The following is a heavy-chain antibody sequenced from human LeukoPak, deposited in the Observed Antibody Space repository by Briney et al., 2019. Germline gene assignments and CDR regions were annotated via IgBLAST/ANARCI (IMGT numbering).Heavy chain of an antibody. V-gene: IGHV4-31*11. CDR3: AREGIGRPVDY. D-gene: IGHD2/OR15-2a*01. CDR1: GGSFSGYY. Sequence: PSETLSLTCAVYGGSFSGYYWSWIRQHPGKGLEWIGYIYYSGSTYYNPSLKSRVTISVDTSKNQFSLKLSSVTAADTAVYYCAREGIGRPVDYWGQGTLVTVSS. J-gene: IGHJ4*02. CDR2: IYYSGST.